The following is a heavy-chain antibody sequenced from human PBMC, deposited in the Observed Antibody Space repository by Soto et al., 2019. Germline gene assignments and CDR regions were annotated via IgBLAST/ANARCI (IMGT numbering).Heavy chain of an antibody. CDR2: ISYDGSNK. Sequence: SGGSLRLSCAASGFTFSSYAMHWVRQAPGKGLEWVAVISYDGSNKYYADSVKGRFTISRDNSKNTLYLQMNSLRAEDTAVYYCARVNLGDGYNYGYYYGMDVWGQGTTVTVSS. J-gene: IGHJ6*02. V-gene: IGHV3-30-3*01. D-gene: IGHD5-12*01. CDR1: GFTFSSYA. CDR3: ARVNLGDGYNYGYYYGMDV.